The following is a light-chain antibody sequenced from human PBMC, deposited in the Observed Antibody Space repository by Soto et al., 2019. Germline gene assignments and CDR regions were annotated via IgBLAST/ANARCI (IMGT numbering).Light chain of an antibody. CDR2: AAS. Sequence: DIQLTQSPSFLSASVGDRVTITCRASQGISSYLAWYQQKPGKAPKLLIYAASTLQSGVPSRFRGSGSGTEFPLTISSLQPEDFATYYCQQLNSYTLTFGGGTKVEIK. CDR3: QQLNSYTLT. J-gene: IGKJ4*01. CDR1: QGISSY. V-gene: IGKV1-9*01.